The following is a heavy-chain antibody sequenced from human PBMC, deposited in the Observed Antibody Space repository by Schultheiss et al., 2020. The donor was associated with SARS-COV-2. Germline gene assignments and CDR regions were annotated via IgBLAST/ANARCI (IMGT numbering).Heavy chain of an antibody. CDR1: GGSISSGGYS. CDR2: INHSGST. J-gene: IGHJ3*02. D-gene: IGHD3-22*01. Sequence: SETLSLTCAVSGGSISSGGYSWSWIRQPPGKGLEWIGEINHSGSTNYNPSLKSRVTISVDTSKNQFSLKLSSVTAADTAVYYCAILYITRITMIVVASEDAFDIWGQGTMVTVSS. CDR3: AILYITRITMIVVASEDAFDI. V-gene: IGHV4-61*08.